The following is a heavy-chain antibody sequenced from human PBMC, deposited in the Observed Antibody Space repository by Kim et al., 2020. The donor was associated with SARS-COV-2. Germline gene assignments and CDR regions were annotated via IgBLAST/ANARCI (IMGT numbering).Heavy chain of an antibody. J-gene: IGHJ6*02. CDR2: IIPLFGAP. D-gene: IGHD3-16*02. CDR1: GVTFTNYA. CDR3: AGGTLHPIVSFYTMDV. V-gene: IGHV1-69*13. Sequence: SVKVSCKASGVTFTNYAFSWVRQAPGQGLEWMGGIIPLFGAPNLAQRFQDRVTITADQSAGLVYLELRSLTSEDTAVYFCAGGTLHPIVSFYTMDVWGQGTSVIVSS.